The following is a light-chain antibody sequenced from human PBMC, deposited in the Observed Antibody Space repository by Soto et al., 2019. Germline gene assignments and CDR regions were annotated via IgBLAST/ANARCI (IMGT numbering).Light chain of an antibody. CDR1: RSNIGAGFD. CDR2: ANT. CDR3: QSYDSSLSGWV. Sequence: QSVLTQPPSVSGAPGQRVTFSCTGSRSNIGAGFDVHWYQQLPGIAPKLLIYANTNRPSGVPDRFSGSKSGTSASLAITGLQAEDEADYYCQSYDSSLSGWVFGGGTEVPVL. J-gene: IGLJ3*02. V-gene: IGLV1-40*01.